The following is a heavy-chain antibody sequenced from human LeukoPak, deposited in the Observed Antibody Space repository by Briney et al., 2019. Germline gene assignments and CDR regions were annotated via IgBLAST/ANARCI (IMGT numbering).Heavy chain of an antibody. V-gene: IGHV4-59*01. D-gene: IGHD2-15*01. Sequence: SETLSLTCTVSGGSISSYYWSWIRQPPGKGLEWIGYIYCSGSTNYNPSLKSRVTISVDTSKNQFSLKLSSVTAADTAVYYCARELLHNNWFDPWGQGTLVTVSS. CDR1: GGSISSYY. J-gene: IGHJ5*02. CDR2: IYCSGST. CDR3: ARELLHNNWFDP.